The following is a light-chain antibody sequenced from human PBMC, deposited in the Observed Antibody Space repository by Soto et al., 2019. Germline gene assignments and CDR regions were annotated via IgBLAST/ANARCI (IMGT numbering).Light chain of an antibody. CDR3: CSYTTSNTFV. Sequence: QPALTQPASVSGSLGQWSTISCSRTRNEVGAYNYVSWYQQYPGKAPKLMIYHVTDRPSGVSNRFSGSKSGNTASLTISGLQAEDEADYYCCSYTTSNTFVFGTGTKVTVL. V-gene: IGLV2-14*01. J-gene: IGLJ1*01. CDR1: RNEVGAYNY. CDR2: HVT.